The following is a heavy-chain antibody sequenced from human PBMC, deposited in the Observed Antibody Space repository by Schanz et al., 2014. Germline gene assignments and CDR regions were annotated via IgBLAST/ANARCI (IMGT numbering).Heavy chain of an antibody. J-gene: IGHJ2*01. V-gene: IGHV4-4*02. CDR3: ARDTTWRLDL. Sequence: QVQLQESGPGLVKPSGTLSLTCAVSGASISSSNWWSWVRQPPGKGLEWIGEIYHTGSTNYNPSLKSRVPISVDTSKNQFSLPLTSLTAADTAVYYCARDTTWRLDLWGRGTLVTVSS. D-gene: IGHD1-1*01. CDR1: GASISSSNW. CDR2: IYHTGST.